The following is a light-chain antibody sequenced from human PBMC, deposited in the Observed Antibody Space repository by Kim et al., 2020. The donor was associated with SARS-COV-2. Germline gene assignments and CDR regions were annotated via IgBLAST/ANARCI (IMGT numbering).Light chain of an antibody. Sequence: SYELTQPPSVSVSPGQAASITCSGDKLGDKYASWYQQTPGQSPVLVIHQDNKRPSGIPERFSGSNSGNTATLTISGTQPMDEADYYCQAWDSSVWVFGGRTQLTVL. V-gene: IGLV3-1*01. J-gene: IGLJ3*02. CDR2: QDN. CDR3: QAWDSSVWV. CDR1: KLGDKY.